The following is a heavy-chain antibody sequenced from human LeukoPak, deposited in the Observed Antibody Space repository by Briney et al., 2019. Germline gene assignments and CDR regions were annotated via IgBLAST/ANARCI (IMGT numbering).Heavy chain of an antibody. CDR2: IKQDGSEK. J-gene: IGHJ4*02. D-gene: IGHD6-19*01. CDR1: GFSFSSYW. Sequence: GGSLRLSCVASGFSFSSYWMSWVRQAPGKGLEWVANIKQDGSEKYYVDSAKGRFTIYRDNAKNSVYLQMNSLRAEDTAVYYCARAGQWPAPQQIDYWGQGTLVTVSS. CDR3: ARAGQWPAPQQIDY. V-gene: IGHV3-7*01.